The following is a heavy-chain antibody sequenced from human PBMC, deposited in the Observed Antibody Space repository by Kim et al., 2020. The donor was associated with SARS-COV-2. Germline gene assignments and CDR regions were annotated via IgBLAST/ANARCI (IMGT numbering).Heavy chain of an antibody. D-gene: IGHD4-4*01. V-gene: IGHV3-23*01. CDR1: GFTFSSYA. Sequence: GGSLRLSCAASGFTFSSYAMSWVRQAAGKGLEWVSGISGSGGSTYYADSVKGRFTISRDNSKNTLYLQMNSLRVEDTAVYYCAKAPSNYGQIFDYWGQGTLVTVSS. CDR3: AKAPSNYGQIFDY. CDR2: ISGSGGST. J-gene: IGHJ4*02.